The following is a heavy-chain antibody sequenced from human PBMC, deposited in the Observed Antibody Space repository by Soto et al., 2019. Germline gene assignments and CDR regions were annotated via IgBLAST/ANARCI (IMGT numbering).Heavy chain of an antibody. CDR2: IYYSGST. CDR1: GGSISSGGYY. CDR3: ARENGDYRWAGFDP. D-gene: IGHD4-17*01. V-gene: IGHV4-31*03. J-gene: IGHJ5*02. Sequence: QVQLQESGPGLVKPSQTLSLTCTVSGGSISSGGYYWSWIRQHPGKGLEWIGYIYYSGSTYYNPSLKSRVTISVDTSKNQFSLKPSSVNAADTAVFYCARENGDYRWAGFDPWGQGTLVTVSS.